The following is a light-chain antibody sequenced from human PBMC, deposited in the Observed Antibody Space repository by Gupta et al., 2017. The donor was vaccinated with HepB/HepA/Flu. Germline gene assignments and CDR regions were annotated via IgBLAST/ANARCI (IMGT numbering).Light chain of an antibody. V-gene: IGKV4-1*01. CDR1: QRILHNSNKKNY. Sequence: IVMTQSPDSLAVSPGERATITCKSGQRILHNSNKKNYLAWYYQKAGQPPKLLISWASTRESGVPDRCSGGGCGTDFSPPISSMQAEDVAVYYCQQHDSFPATFGPGTKVDIK. J-gene: IGKJ3*01. CDR3: QQHDSFPAT. CDR2: WAS.